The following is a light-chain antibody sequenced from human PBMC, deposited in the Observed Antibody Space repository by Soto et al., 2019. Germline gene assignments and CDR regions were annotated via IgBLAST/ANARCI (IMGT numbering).Light chain of an antibody. Sequence: EIVLTQSPGTLSLSPGERATLYCRASQSVSSSYLAWYQQKPGQAPRLLLYGASSRATGIPDRFSGSGSGTDFTLTISRLEPEDFAGYYCQQYGSSLPFGGGTTVAIK. CDR1: QSVSSSY. J-gene: IGKJ4*01. V-gene: IGKV3-20*01. CDR2: GAS. CDR3: QQYGSSLP.